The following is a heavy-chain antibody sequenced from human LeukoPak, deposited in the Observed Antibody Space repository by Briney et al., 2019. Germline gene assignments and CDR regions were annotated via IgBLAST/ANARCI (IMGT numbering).Heavy chain of an antibody. V-gene: IGHV4-39*07. CDR2: IYYSGST. Sequence: PSETLSLTCTVSGGSISTYYWGWIRQPPGKGLEWIGNIYYSGSTYYNPSLKSRVTISVDMSKNQFSLKLSSVTAADTAVYYCATDHRNLGFCSGGNCYPGEGLDFDYWGQGTLVTVSS. D-gene: IGHD2-15*01. CDR3: ATDHRNLGFCSGGNCYPGEGLDFDY. CDR1: GGSISTYY. J-gene: IGHJ4*02.